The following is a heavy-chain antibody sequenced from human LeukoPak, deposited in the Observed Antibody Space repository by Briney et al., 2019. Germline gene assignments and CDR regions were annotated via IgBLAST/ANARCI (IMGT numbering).Heavy chain of an antibody. J-gene: IGHJ4*02. V-gene: IGHV4-39*07. Sequence: KASETLSLTCTVSGGSISSSSYYWGWIRQPPGKGLEWIGSMYYSGSSYYNPSLKSRVTISVDTSKNQFSLKLSSVTAADTAVYYCARDWTPAGFDYWGQGTLVTVSS. D-gene: IGHD3/OR15-3a*01. CDR3: ARDWTPAGFDY. CDR2: MYYSGSS. CDR1: GGSISSSSYY.